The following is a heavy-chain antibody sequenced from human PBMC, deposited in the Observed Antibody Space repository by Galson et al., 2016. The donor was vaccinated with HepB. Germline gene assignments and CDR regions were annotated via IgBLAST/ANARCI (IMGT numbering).Heavy chain of an antibody. V-gene: IGHV3-33*03. CDR3: TKGDCSGAICYSDY. CDR1: GFTFSSYG. CDR2: IWYDGSKE. J-gene: IGHJ4*01. D-gene: IGHD2-15*01. Sequence: SLRLSCAAPGFTFSSYGMHWVRQAPGKGLEWVAVIWYDGSKEYYADSVKGRFNISRDNSRNMLFLQMDSLRADDSATYFCTKGDCSGAICYSDYWGQGTLVTVSS.